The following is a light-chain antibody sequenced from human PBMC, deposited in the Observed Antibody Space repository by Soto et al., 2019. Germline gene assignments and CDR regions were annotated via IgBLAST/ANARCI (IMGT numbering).Light chain of an antibody. CDR2: KVS. CDR1: QSLVHNDGNTY. V-gene: IGKV2-24*01. CDR3: MQATQSSWT. Sequence: DIVMTHTPLSSPVTLGQAASISCRSSQSLVHNDGNTYLSWFQQRPGQPPRLLIYKVSDRFSGGPDRLSGSGAGTDFTLTVSRVEAQDVGVYYCMQATQSSWTFGQGTKVQI. J-gene: IGKJ1*01.